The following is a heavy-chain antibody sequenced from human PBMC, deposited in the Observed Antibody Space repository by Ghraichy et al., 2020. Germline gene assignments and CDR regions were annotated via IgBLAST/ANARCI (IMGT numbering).Heavy chain of an antibody. CDR1: GYTFTSYD. J-gene: IGHJ4*02. D-gene: IGHD2-2*01. CDR2: MNPNSGNT. V-gene: IGHV1-8*01. Sequence: ASVKVSCKTSGYTFTSYDINWVRQVTGEGLEWMGWMNPNSGNTGYAQKFQGRVTMSGDTSISTAYMELSSLRFDDTAMYYCTRGRPASFDYWGQGTLVTVSS. CDR3: TRGRPASFDY.